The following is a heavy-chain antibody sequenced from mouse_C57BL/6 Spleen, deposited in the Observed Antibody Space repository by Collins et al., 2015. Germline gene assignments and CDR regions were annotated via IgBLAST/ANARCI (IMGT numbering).Heavy chain of an antibody. D-gene: IGHD3-3*01. J-gene: IGHJ3*01. CDR3: ARRARAWFAY. Sequence: QVQLQQPGAELVRPGSSVKLSCKASGYTFTSYWMDWVKQRPGQGLEWIGNIYPSDSETHYNQKFKDKATLTVDKSSSTAYMQLSSLTSEDSAVYYCARRARAWFAYWGQGTLVTVSA. V-gene: IGHV1-61*01. CDR1: GYTFTSYW. CDR2: IYPSDSET.